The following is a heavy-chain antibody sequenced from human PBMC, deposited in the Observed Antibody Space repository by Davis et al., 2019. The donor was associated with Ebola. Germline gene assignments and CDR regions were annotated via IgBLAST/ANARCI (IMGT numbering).Heavy chain of an antibody. V-gene: IGHV3-49*03. Sequence: GESLKISCTGSGFTFGDYALSWFRQAPGKGLEWVSFIRSEAYGGTTEYAASVKGRFTLSRDDSKNTAFLQMNSLKIEDTAVYYCTRLDYGMDVWGQGTTVTVSS. CDR3: TRLDYGMDV. CDR2: IRSEAYGGTT. CDR1: GFTFGDYA. J-gene: IGHJ6*02.